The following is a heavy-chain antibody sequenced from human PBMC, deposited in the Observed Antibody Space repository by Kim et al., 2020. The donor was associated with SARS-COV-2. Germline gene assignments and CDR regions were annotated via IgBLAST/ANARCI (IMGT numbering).Heavy chain of an antibody. D-gene: IGHD3-10*01. V-gene: IGHV4-39*01. J-gene: IGHJ4*02. Sequence: YYNPSLKRRVAISVDTSKNQFSLKLSSVTAADTAVYYCATIWFGELYPDYWGQGTLVTVSS. CDR3: ATIWFGELYPDY.